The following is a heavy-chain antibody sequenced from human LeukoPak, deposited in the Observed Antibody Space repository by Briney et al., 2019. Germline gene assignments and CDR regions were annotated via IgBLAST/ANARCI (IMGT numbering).Heavy chain of an antibody. D-gene: IGHD3-3*01. V-gene: IGHV4-31*01. CDR3: ARRVECGDYVDY. Sequence: SETLSLTCTVSGDSLSSGGYFWNWIRQHRVKGLEWLVNIYNSGSTDYNPSLISPLTLSLDPSKNHFSLRLSSVTAAATAVYYRARRVECGDYVDYWDQGTLVTDS. CDR2: IYNSGST. J-gene: IGHJ4*02. CDR1: GDSLSSGGYF.